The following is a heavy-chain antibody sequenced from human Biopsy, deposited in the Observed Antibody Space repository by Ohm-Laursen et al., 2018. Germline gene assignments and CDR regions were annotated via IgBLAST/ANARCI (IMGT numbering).Heavy chain of an antibody. J-gene: IGHJ6*02. CDR3: ARDFFDSSGYFYYYNGVDL. CDR2: ISSSNDNT. CDR1: GFIFTSYG. D-gene: IGHD3-22*01. Sequence: ASVKVSCKVSGFIFTSYGLSWVRQAPGQGLEWMGWISSSNDNTNYAQKFQGRVIMTADTSTSTAYMELRSLRSDDTAVYYCARDFFDSSGYFYYYNGVDLWGQGTTVTVSS. V-gene: IGHV1-18*01.